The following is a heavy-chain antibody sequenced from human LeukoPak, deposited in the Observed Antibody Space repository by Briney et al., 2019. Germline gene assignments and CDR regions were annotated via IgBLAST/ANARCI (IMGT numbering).Heavy chain of an antibody. J-gene: IGHJ6*02. V-gene: IGHV3-21*01. CDR2: ISSSSSYI. Sequence: GGSLRLSCAASGFTFSSYSMNWVRQAPGKGLEWVSSISSSSSYIYYADSVKGRFTISRDNAKNSLYLQMNSLRAEDTAVYYCARDQKGWPHYYGMDVWGQGTTVTVSS. D-gene: IGHD2-15*01. CDR1: GFTFSSYS. CDR3: ARDQKGWPHYYGMDV.